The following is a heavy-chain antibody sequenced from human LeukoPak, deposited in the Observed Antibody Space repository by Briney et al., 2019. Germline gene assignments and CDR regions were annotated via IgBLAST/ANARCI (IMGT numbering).Heavy chain of an antibody. CDR3: ATPSPSDYGDYFAFDI. Sequence: ASVKVSCKASGYTFTSYGISWVRQAPGQGLEWMGWISAYNGNTNYAQKLQGRVTMTTDTSTSTAYMEPRSLRSDDTAVYYCATPSPSDYGDYFAFDIWGQGTMVTVSS. J-gene: IGHJ3*02. CDR1: GYTFTSYG. V-gene: IGHV1-18*01. D-gene: IGHD4-17*01. CDR2: ISAYNGNT.